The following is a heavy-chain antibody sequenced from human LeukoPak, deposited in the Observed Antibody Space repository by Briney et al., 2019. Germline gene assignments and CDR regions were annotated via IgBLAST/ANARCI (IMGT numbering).Heavy chain of an antibody. V-gene: IGHV4-59*01. CDR1: GGSISSYY. CDR2: IYYSGST. CDR3: ARVVAVAGLGFFDY. J-gene: IGHJ4*02. D-gene: IGHD6-19*01. Sequence: SXXLSLTCTVSGGSISSYYWSWIRQPPGKGLGWIGYIYYSGSTNYNPSLKSRVNISVDTSKNQFSLKLSSVTAADTAVYYCARVVAVAGLGFFDYWGQGTLVTVSS.